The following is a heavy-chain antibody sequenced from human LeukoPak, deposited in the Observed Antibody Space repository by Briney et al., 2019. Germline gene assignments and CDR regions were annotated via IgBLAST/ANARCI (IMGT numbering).Heavy chain of an antibody. CDR2: MNPNSGNT. D-gene: IGHD2-15*01. J-gene: IGHJ5*02. Sequence: ASVNVSCKASGYTFTSYDINWVRQATGQGLEWMGWMNPNSGNTGYAQKFQGRVTMTRNTSISTAYMELSSLRSEDTAVYYCARAVQYCSGGSCYPANWFDPWGQGTLVTVSS. CDR1: GYTFTSYD. V-gene: IGHV1-8*01. CDR3: ARAVQYCSGGSCYPANWFDP.